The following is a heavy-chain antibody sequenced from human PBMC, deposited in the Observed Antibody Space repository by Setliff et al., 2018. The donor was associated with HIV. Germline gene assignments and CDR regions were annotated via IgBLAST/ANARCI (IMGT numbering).Heavy chain of an antibody. CDR1: ANNLTNYW. J-gene: IGHJ4*02. V-gene: IGHV5-10-1*01. CDR3: ARHKNGGYSLDN. Sequence: GESLKISCQGSANNLTNYWIAWVRQMPGKGLEWMGRIDPSDSYTNYSPSFQGHVSISADRSISTAYLQWSSLKASDTAIYYCARHKNGGYSLDNWGQGTLVTVSS. CDR2: IDPSDSYT. D-gene: IGHD2-15*01.